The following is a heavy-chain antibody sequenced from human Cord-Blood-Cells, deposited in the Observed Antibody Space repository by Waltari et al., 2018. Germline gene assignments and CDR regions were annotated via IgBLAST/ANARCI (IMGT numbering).Heavy chain of an antibody. D-gene: IGHD6-13*01. CDR2: INREGSST. CDR3: ARAGIADAFDI. V-gene: IGHV3-74*01. CDR1: GFTFSSYW. J-gene: IGHJ3*02. Sequence: EVQLVESGGGLVQPGGSLRLSCAASGFTFSSYWMHWVRQAPGKGLVLGSHINREGSSTSYADSGKSRFTIARDNAKNTLYLQMNSLRAEDTAVYYCARAGIADAFDIWGQGTMVTVSS.